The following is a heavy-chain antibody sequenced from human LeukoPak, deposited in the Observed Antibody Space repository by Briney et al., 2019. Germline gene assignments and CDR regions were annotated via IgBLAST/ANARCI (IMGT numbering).Heavy chain of an antibody. D-gene: IGHD4-17*01. Sequence: ASVKVSCKASGYTFTGYYMHWVRQAPGKGLEWMGGFDPEDGETIYAQKFQGRVTMTEDTSTDTAYMELSSLRSEDTAVYYCATDRHYGDYPQFDPWGQGTLVTVSS. J-gene: IGHJ5*02. CDR1: GYTFTGYY. CDR3: ATDRHYGDYPQFDP. V-gene: IGHV1-24*01. CDR2: FDPEDGET.